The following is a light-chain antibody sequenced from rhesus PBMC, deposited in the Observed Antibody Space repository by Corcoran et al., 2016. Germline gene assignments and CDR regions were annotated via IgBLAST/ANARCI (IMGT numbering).Light chain of an antibody. CDR3: QQYSSRPPT. J-gene: IGKJ1*01. CDR2: TAS. V-gene: IGKV1-22*01. Sequence: DIQMTQSPSSLSASVGDTVTITCRASQGISSWLAWYPQTPGKAPTLLTYTASSLQSGVPSRFSGSGSGTDFTLTISSLQSEDFATYYCQQYSSRPPTFGQGTKVEIK. CDR1: QGISSW.